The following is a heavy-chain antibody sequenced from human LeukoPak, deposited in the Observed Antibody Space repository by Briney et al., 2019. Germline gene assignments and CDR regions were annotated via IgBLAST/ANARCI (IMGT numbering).Heavy chain of an antibody. V-gene: IGHV3-48*04. J-gene: IGHJ4*02. CDR2: ISSSGSTI. Sequence: PGGSLRLSCAASGFPFSVYWMNWVRQAPGKGLEWVSYISSSGSTIYYADSVKGRFTISRDNAKNSLYLQMNSLRAEDTAVYYCAKGKFGELFLPLDYWGQGTLVTVSS. CDR3: AKGKFGELFLPLDY. D-gene: IGHD3-10*01. CDR1: GFPFSVYW.